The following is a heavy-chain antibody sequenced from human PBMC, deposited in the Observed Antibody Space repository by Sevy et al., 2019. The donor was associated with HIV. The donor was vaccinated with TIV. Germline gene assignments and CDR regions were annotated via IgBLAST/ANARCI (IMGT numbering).Heavy chain of an antibody. CDR3: ARGVKGYSGSSITGGNWFDP. V-gene: IGHV3-7*01. CDR1: GFTFSSYW. D-gene: IGHD1-26*01. J-gene: IGHJ5*02. Sequence: GGSLRLSCAASGFTFSSYWMSWVRQAPGKGLEWVANIKQDGSEKYYVDSVKGRFTISRDNAKNSLYLQMNSLRAEDTAVYYWARGVKGYSGSSITGGNWFDPWGQGTLVTVSS. CDR2: IKQDGSEK.